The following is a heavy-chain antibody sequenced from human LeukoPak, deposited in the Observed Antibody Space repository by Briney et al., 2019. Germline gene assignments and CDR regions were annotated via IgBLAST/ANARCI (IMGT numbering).Heavy chain of an antibody. CDR3: AKSGYYDSSGFLYYMDV. J-gene: IGHJ6*03. Sequence: GGSLRLSCAASGFTFSSYGMHWVRQAPGKGLEWVAFIRYDGSNKYYADSVKGRFTISRDNSKNTLYLQMNSLRAEDTAVYYCAKSGYYDSSGFLYYMDVWGKGTTVTVSS. CDR1: GFTFSSYG. V-gene: IGHV3-30*02. CDR2: IRYDGSNK. D-gene: IGHD3-22*01.